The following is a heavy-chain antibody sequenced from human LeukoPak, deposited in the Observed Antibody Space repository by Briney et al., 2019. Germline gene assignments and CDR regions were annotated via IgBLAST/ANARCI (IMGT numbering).Heavy chain of an antibody. V-gene: IGHV4-61*02. CDR1: GGSISSGSYY. CDR2: IYTSGST. J-gene: IGHJ4*02. CDR3: AREGDYYGSGSYYTPFDY. D-gene: IGHD3-10*01. Sequence: PSQTLSLTCTVSGGSISSGSYYWSWIRQPAGKGLEWIGRIYTSGSTNYNPSLKSRVTISVDTSKNQFSPKLSSVTAADTAVYYCAREGDYYGSGSYYTPFDYWGQGTLVTVSS.